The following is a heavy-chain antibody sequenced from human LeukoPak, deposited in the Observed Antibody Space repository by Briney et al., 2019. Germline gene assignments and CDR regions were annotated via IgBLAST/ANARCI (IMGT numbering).Heavy chain of an antibody. Sequence: SSETLSLTCTVSGGSISSYYWSWIRQPPGKGLEWIGYIYYSGSTNYNPSLKSRVTISVDASKNQFSLKLSSVTAADTAVYYCARRSPAYYDFWSGYDAYGMDVWGQGTTVTVSS. J-gene: IGHJ6*02. CDR3: ARRSPAYYDFWSGYDAYGMDV. D-gene: IGHD3-3*01. CDR2: IYYSGST. V-gene: IGHV4-59*08. CDR1: GGSISSYY.